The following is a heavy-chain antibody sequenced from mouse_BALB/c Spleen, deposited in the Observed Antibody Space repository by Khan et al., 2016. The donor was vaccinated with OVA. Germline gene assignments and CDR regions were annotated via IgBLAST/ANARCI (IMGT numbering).Heavy chain of an antibody. CDR3: ARAGRWFDY. CDR1: GYSITSGYY. V-gene: IGHV3-6*02. D-gene: IGHD3-3*01. Sequence: EVQLQESGPGLVKLSQSLSLTCSVTGYSITSGYYWNWIRQFPGNKLEWMGYITSGGSFNYNPSLKNRISITRDTSNNQFFLKLNSVTPEDTATYYCARAGRWFDYWGQGTLVTVSA. J-gene: IGHJ3*01. CDR2: ITSGGSF.